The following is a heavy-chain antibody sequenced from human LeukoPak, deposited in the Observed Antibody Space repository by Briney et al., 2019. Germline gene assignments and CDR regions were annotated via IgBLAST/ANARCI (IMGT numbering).Heavy chain of an antibody. D-gene: IGHD3-3*01. J-gene: IGHJ4*02. CDR1: GFTFSRHG. V-gene: IGHV3-30*03. CDR3: ARDRAWNYFDY. CDR2: ISNDGSRK. Sequence: GGSLRLSCAPSGFTFSRHGMHWVRQAPGKGLEWVAIISNDGSRKYYAHSVEGRFAISRDNSKNTLYLQMDSLRAEDTAVYYCARDRAWNYFDYWGQGTLVTVSS.